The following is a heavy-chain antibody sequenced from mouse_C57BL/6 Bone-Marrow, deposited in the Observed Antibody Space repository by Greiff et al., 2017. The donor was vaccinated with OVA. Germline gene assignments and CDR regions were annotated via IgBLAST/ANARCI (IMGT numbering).Heavy chain of an antibody. V-gene: IGHV1-50*01. J-gene: IGHJ1*03. Sequence: QVQLQQPRAELVKPGASVKLSCKASGYTFTSYWMQWVKQRPGQGLEWIGEIDPSDSYTNYNQKFKGKATLTVDTSSSTAYMQLSSLTSEDSAVYYCARRTVRREIWYFDVWGTGTTVTVSS. D-gene: IGHD1-1*01. CDR3: ARRTVRREIWYFDV. CDR2: IDPSDSYT. CDR1: GYTFTSYW.